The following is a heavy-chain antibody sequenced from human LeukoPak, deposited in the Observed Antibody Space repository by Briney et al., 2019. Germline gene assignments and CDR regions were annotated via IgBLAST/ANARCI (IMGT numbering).Heavy chain of an antibody. Sequence: GGSLRLSCAASGFTFSSYSMNWVRQAPGKGLEWVSYITPKSKTIYDADSVKGRFTISRDNAKKSLYLQMNNLRVDDTAVYYCARDYPGPTGFGMDVWGQGTAVTVSS. CDR3: ARDYPGPTGFGMDV. CDR1: GFTFSSYS. CDR2: ITPKSKTI. V-gene: IGHV3-48*04. J-gene: IGHJ6*02. D-gene: IGHD1-26*01.